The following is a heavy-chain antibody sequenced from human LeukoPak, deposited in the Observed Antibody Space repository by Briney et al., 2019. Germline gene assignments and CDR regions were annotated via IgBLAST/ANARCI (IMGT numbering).Heavy chain of an antibody. V-gene: IGHV4-39*07. CDR1: GGSISSSSYY. D-gene: IGHD3-22*01. Sequence: PSETLSLTCTVSGGSISSSSYYWGWIRQPPGKGLEWIGSIYYSGNTYYNPSLKSRVTISVDTSKNQFSLKLSSVTAADTAVFYCARVGPYYDSSGKVYFDYWGQGTLVTVSS. CDR2: IYYSGNT. CDR3: ARVGPYYDSSGKVYFDY. J-gene: IGHJ4*02.